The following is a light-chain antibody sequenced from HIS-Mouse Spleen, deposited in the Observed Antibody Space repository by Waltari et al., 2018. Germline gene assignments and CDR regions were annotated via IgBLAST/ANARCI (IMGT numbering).Light chain of an antibody. Sequence: QSALTQPASVSGSPGQSITIPCTGTRRDVGGYNYVPWYQQHPGKAPKLMIYDVSTRPSGVSNRFSGSKSGNTASLTISGLQAEDEADYYCSSYTSSSFNVVFGGGTKLTVL. CDR1: RRDVGGYNY. J-gene: IGLJ2*01. CDR3: SSYTSSSFNVV. CDR2: DVS. V-gene: IGLV2-14*03.